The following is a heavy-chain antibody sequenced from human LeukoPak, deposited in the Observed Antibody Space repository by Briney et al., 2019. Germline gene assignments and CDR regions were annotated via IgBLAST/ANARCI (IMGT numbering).Heavy chain of an antibody. CDR3: ARDGVPAAVSCPGRFDP. CDR2: ISAYNGNT. V-gene: IGHV1-18*01. J-gene: IGHJ5*02. Sequence: ALVKVSCKASGYTFTSYGISWVRQAPGQGLEWMGWISAYNGNTNYAQKFQGRVTMTADTSTSTANLELRSLKSDDTAVYYCARDGVPAAVSCPGRFDPWGQGTLVTVSS. D-gene: IGHD2-2*01. CDR1: GYTFTSYG.